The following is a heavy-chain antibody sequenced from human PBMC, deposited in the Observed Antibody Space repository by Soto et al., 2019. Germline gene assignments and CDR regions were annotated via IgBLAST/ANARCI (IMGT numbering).Heavy chain of an antibody. CDR1: GGSFSGYY. CDR2: INHSGST. V-gene: IGHV4-34*01. J-gene: IGHJ3*02. Sequence: SETLSLTCAVYGGSFSGYYWSWIRQPPGKGLEWIGEINHSGSTNYNPSLKSRVTISVDTSKNQFSLKLSSVTAADTAVYYCARRVRSSTSCYMSYVGAFDIWGQGTMVTVSS. D-gene: IGHD2-2*02. CDR3: ARRVRSSTSCYMSYVGAFDI.